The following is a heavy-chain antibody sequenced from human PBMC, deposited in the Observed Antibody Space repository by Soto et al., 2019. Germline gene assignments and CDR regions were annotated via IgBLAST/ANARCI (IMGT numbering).Heavy chain of an antibody. V-gene: IGHV4-59*01. CDR3: ASHVVDAYYYYGMDV. CDR2: IYYSGST. Sequence: TLSLTCTVSGGSISSYYWSWIRQPPGKGLEWIGYIYYSGSTNYNPSLKSRVTISVDTSKNQFSLKLSSVTAADTAVYYCASHVVDAYYYYGMDVWGQGTTVTAP. J-gene: IGHJ6*02. D-gene: IGHD2-15*01. CDR1: GGSISSYY.